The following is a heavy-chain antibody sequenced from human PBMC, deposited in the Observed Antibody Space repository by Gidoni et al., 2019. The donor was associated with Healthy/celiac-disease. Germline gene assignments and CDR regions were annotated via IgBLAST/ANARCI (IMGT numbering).Heavy chain of an antibody. D-gene: IGHD2-21*02. CDR3: ARAYPAYCGGDCLFDY. J-gene: IGHJ4*02. CDR1: GYSISSGYY. Sequence: QVQLQESGPGLVKPAETLSLTCTVSGYSISSGYYWGWIRQHPGKGLEWIGSIYHSGSTDYNPSLKSRVTISVDTSKNQFSLKLSSVTAADTAVYYCARAYPAYCGGDCLFDYWGQGTLVTVSS. CDR2: IYHSGST. V-gene: IGHV4-38-2*02.